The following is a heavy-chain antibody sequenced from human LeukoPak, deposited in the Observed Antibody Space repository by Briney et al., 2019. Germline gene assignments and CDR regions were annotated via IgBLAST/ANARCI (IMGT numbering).Heavy chain of an antibody. Sequence: SETLSLTCAVYIDSFSNYHWNWIRQTPGKGMEWIGEVNESGGTNIRPSLRSRIILSVDTSKNQFSLKLISVTVADTAIYYCARGQGATVPQVGKNWFDPWGQGTWVTVSS. J-gene: IGHJ5*02. CDR1: IDSFSNYH. V-gene: IGHV4-34*01. CDR3: ARGQGATVPQVGKNWFDP. CDR2: VNESGGT. D-gene: IGHD1-26*01.